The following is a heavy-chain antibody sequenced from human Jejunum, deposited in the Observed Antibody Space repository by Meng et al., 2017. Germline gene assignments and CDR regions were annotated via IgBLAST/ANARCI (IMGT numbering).Heavy chain of an antibody. J-gene: IGHJ4*02. CDR3: ARADTGPSGYVFGY. D-gene: IGHD5-12*01. CDR1: GGSITDGGYY. CDR2: IYYSGST. Sequence: QGRCKECVPVPVLPPQSLSLTVSVSGGSITDGGYYWNWIRQSPGKGLEWIGHIYYSGSTDYNQSLKSRVTISIDSSKNQFSLKLSSVTAADTAVYYCARADTGPSGYVFGYWGQGTLVTVSS. V-gene: IGHV4-31*03.